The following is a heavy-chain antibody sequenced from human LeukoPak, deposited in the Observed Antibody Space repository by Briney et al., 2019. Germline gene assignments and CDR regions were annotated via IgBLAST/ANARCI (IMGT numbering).Heavy chain of an antibody. Sequence: GGSLRLSCAASGFTFTNYGMNWVLQAPGKGLEWVSSISSSSSYIYYADSVKGRFTISRDNAKNSLYLQMNSLRAEDTAVYYCARDTGYCSGGSCYAADFDYWGQGTLVTVSS. D-gene: IGHD2-15*01. CDR3: ARDTGYCSGGSCYAADFDY. J-gene: IGHJ4*02. CDR1: GFTFTNYG. V-gene: IGHV3-21*01. CDR2: ISSSSSYI.